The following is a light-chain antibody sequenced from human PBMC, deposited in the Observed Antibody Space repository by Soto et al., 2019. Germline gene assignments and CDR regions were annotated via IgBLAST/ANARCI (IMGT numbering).Light chain of an antibody. Sequence: DIQMTQSPSSLSASVGDRVSFTCQASQDISKFLNWYQHKPGQAPSLLIYDASKSQFGVPSRFSGSGSGTEFTFTISSLQPEDNATYYCQQYDNRPFTFGPGTKVDVK. CDR2: DAS. CDR3: QQYDNRPFT. CDR1: QDISKF. V-gene: IGKV1-33*01. J-gene: IGKJ3*01.